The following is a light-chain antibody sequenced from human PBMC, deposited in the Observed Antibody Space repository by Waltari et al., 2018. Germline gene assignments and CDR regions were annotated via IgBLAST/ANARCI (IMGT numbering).Light chain of an antibody. V-gene: IGKV2-28*01. CDR2: LGS. CDR1: QSLLHSSGHNY. J-gene: IGKJ3*01. Sequence: IVLTQSPFSLPVTPGEPASISCRSSQSLLHSSGHNYLHWYLQKPGQSPQLLIYLGSNRASGVPDRFSGSGSGTDFTLKISRVEAEDVVVYYCMQSLQTPLTFGPGTKVDIK. CDR3: MQSLQTPLT.